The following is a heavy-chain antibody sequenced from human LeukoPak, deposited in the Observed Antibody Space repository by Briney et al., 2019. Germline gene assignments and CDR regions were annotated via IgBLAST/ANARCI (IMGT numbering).Heavy chain of an antibody. V-gene: IGHV1-69*04. D-gene: IGHD2-15*01. CDR1: GGTFSSYT. CDR3: ARDLGVVVAAYNWFDP. CDR2: IIPILGIA. Sequence: SVKVSCKASGGTFSSYTISWVRQAPGQGLEWMGRIIPILGIANYAQKFQGRVTITADKSTSTAYMELSTLRSEDTAVNYCARDLGVVVAAYNWFDPWGQGTLVTVSS. J-gene: IGHJ5*02.